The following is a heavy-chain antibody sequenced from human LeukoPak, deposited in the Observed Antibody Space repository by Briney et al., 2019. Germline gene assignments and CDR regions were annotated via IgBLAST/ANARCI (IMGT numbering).Heavy chain of an antibody. Sequence: PGGSLRLSCAASGFTFSSYWMSWVRQAPGKGLEWVANIKQDGSEQYYVDSVKGRFTISRDNAKNSLYLQMNSLRAEDTAVYYCSRERLGKSCSSTSCYRYYNYGMDLWGQGTTVTVSS. CDR1: GFTFSSYW. J-gene: IGHJ6*02. V-gene: IGHV3-7*01. CDR2: IKQDGSEQ. CDR3: SRERLGKSCSSTSCYRYYNYGMDL. D-gene: IGHD2-2*01.